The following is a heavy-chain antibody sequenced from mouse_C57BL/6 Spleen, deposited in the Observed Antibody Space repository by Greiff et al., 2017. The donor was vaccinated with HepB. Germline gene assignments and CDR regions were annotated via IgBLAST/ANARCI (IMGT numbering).Heavy chain of an antibody. Sequence: EVKLQESGPGLVKPSQSLSLTCSVPGYSITSGYYWTWIRQFPGNKLEWMGYISYDGSNNSNPSLKNRISITRDTAKNQFFLKLNSVTTEDTATYYCAREEDDYDAGAWFAYWGQGTLVTVSA. V-gene: IGHV3-6*01. J-gene: IGHJ3*01. CDR1: GYSITSGYY. D-gene: IGHD2-4*01. CDR2: ISYDGSN. CDR3: AREEDDYDAGAWFAY.